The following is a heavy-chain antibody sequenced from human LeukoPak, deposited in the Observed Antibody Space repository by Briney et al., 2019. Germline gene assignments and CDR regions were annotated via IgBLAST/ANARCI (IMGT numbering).Heavy chain of an antibody. V-gene: IGHV4-4*09. CDR3: ARLSAAVHLGAFDL. CDR1: GVSISPYY. J-gene: IGHJ3*01. CDR2: IHTSRSN. Sequence: SETLSLTCAVSGVSISPYYWAWIRQPPGKGLEWIGYIHTSRSNNQYPSLKSRVTISVDKPKNHFSLRLTSVTAADTAVYYCARLSAAVHLGAFDLWGQGTMVTVSS. D-gene: IGHD3-3*01.